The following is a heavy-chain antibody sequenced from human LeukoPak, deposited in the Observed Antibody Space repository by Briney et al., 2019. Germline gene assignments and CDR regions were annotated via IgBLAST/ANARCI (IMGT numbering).Heavy chain of an antibody. CDR3: ARLVGSFDY. CDR2: IYYSGST. Sequence: LQALSVTRMVSGGSISSGDYYWSWIRQPPGKGLEWIGYIYYSGSTPYTPSLKTRVTISVDTSNNQSSLKLSSVTAAHTAVYYCARLVGSFDYWGQGTLVTVSS. D-gene: IGHD1-26*01. J-gene: IGHJ4*02. CDR1: GGSISSGDYY. V-gene: IGHV4-30-4*01.